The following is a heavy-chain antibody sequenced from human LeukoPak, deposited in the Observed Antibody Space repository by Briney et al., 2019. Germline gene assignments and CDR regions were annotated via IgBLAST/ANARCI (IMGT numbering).Heavy chain of an antibody. CDR3: GRALLGGSDIYTPFSY. Sequence: ASEKVSCKASGYTFNIYGIIWVRQAPGQGLEWVGWISTYNGNTNYAPNIQDRVTMTTDTSTSTAYMELGSLRSDDTAVYYCGRALLGGSDIYTPFSYWGQGTLVTVSS. CDR2: ISTYNGNT. CDR1: GYTFNIYG. D-gene: IGHD3-10*01. J-gene: IGHJ4*02. V-gene: IGHV1-18*01.